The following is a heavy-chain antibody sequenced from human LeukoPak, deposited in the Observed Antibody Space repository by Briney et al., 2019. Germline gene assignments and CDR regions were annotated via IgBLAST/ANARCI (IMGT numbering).Heavy chain of an antibody. CDR2: ISGSGGST. Sequence: GGSLRLSCAASGFTFSSYAMSWVRRAPGKGLEWVSAISGSGGSTYYADSVKGRFTISRDNSKNTLYLQMNSLRAEDTAVYYCAKCEDYDFWSGYYGYFDYWGQGTLVTVSS. CDR3: AKCEDYDFWSGYYGYFDY. J-gene: IGHJ4*02. CDR1: GFTFSSYA. V-gene: IGHV3-23*01. D-gene: IGHD3-3*01.